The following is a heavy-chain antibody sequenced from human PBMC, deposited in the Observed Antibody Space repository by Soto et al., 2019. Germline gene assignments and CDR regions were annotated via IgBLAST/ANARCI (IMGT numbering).Heavy chain of an antibody. CDR1: CGSIISGGYY. CDR3: VKQQRYYYGMDV. Sequence: SETLSLTCTFSCGSIISGGYYWSWIRQHPGKGLEWIGYIYYSGSTYYNPSLKSRVTISVDTSKNQFSLKLSSVTAADTAVYYCVKQQRYYYGMDVWGQGTTVTVSS. D-gene: IGHD6-13*01. J-gene: IGHJ6*02. V-gene: IGHV4-31*03. CDR2: IYYSGST.